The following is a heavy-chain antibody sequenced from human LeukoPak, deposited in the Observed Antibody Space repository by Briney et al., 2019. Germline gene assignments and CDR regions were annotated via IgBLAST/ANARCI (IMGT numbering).Heavy chain of an antibody. J-gene: IGHJ6*02. CDR2: ISGSGGST. CDR3: AKSGGLSGSGRLAMDV. D-gene: IGHD3-10*01. CDR1: GFTFSTYA. Sequence: GGSLRLSCAASGFTFSTYAMSWVPLAPGKGLVWVSSISGSGGSTYYADSVKGRFTRSRDNSNNTLYVQMHSLRVEDTAVYYCAKSGGLSGSGRLAMDVWGQGTTVTVSS. V-gene: IGHV3-23*01.